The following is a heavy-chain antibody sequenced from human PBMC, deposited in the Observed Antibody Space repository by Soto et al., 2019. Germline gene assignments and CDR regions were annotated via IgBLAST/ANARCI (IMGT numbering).Heavy chain of an antibody. CDR3: ARVPEYYDDRSGFEY. D-gene: IGHD3-22*01. J-gene: IGHJ4*02. CDR2: IYHSGST. V-gene: IGHV4-4*02. Sequence: QVQLQESGPGLVKPSGTLSLTCAVSGCSISSSNWWSWGRQPPGKGLEWIGEIYHSGSTNYNPSLKSRVTISVDKSKNQFSLKLSSVTAADTAVYYCARVPEYYDDRSGFEYWGQGTLVTVSS. CDR1: GCSISSSNW.